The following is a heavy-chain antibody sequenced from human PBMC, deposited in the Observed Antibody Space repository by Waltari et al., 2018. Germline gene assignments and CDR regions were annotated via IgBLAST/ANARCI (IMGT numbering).Heavy chain of an antibody. CDR3: ASPRRGTAFDI. V-gene: IGHV3-7*02. CDR2: INQYGNYK. J-gene: IGHJ3*02. D-gene: IGHD3-16*01. Sequence: EVQLVESGGGLVQPGGSLRLSCIGSGFTFPSYGMSWVRQAPGKGLEWVASINQYGNYKYYVASVKGRFNISRDNAKNSLFLQMDSLRADDTSIFFCASPRRGTAFDIWGQGTVVTVST. CDR1: GFTFPSYG.